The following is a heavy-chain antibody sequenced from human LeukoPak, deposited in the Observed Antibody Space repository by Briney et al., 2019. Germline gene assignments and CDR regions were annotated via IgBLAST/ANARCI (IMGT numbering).Heavy chain of an antibody. CDR2: ISGSGGST. Sequence: GGSLRLSCAASGFTFSSYAMSWVRQAPGKGLEWVSAISGSGGSTYYAVSVKGRFTISRDNSKNTLYLQMNSLRAEDTAVYCCAKDDYSSSLFYYGMDVWGQGTTVTVSS. CDR1: GFTFSSYA. V-gene: IGHV3-23*01. D-gene: IGHD6-6*01. J-gene: IGHJ6*02. CDR3: AKDDYSSSLFYYGMDV.